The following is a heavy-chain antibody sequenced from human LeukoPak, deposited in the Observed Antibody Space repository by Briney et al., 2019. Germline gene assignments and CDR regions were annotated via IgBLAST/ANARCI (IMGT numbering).Heavy chain of an antibody. CDR2: INHSGST. Sequence: SETLSLTCAVYGGSFSDYYWSWIRQPPGKGLEWIGEINHSGSTNYDPSLKSRVTISVDTSKIQFSLKLSSVTAADTALYYCARTDYREWGQGTLVTVSS. J-gene: IGHJ4*02. D-gene: IGHD4-11*01. CDR1: GGSFSDYY. V-gene: IGHV4-34*01. CDR3: ARTDYRE.